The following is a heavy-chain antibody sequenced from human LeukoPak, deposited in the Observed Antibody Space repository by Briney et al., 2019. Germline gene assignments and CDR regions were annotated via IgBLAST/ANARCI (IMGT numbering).Heavy chain of an antibody. V-gene: IGHV4-31*03. CDR1: GGSISSGAQY. CDR2: IYYTGVT. D-gene: IGHD3-3*01. CDR3: ARVDRDFWGGPDYYHYMDV. J-gene: IGHJ6*03. Sequence: SETLSLTCTVSGGSISSGAQYWSWIRQHPGKGLEWIGYIYYTGVTYYNPSLKTRLTISADTSKNQFSLKLNSVTAADTAVYYCARVDRDFWGGPDYYHYMDVWGKGTTVTVSS.